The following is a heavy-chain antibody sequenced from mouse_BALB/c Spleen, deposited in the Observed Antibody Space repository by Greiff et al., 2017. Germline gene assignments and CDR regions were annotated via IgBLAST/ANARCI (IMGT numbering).Heavy chain of an antibody. J-gene: IGHJ2*01. CDR1: GFTFSSYA. Sequence: DVMLVESGGGLVKPGGSLKLSCAASGFTFSSYAMSWVRQTPEKRLEWVATISSGGSYTYYPDSVKGRFTISRDNAKNTLYLQMSSLRSEDTAMYYCARQWDGNYFDYWGQGTTLTVSS. CDR3: ARQWDGNYFDY. CDR2: ISSGGSYT. D-gene: IGHD2-1*01. V-gene: IGHV5-9-3*01.